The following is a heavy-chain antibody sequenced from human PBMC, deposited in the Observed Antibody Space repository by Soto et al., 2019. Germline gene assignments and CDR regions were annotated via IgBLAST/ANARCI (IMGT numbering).Heavy chain of an antibody. D-gene: IGHD1-26*01. CDR3: ARNPGGSYDY. CDR2: INGGTAGNT. CDR1: GFSFSNYA. V-gene: IGHV3-23*01. Sequence: EVQLLESGGDLVQPGGSLRLSCAASGFSFSNYAMSWVRQAPGEGLEWVSTINGGTAGNTNYADSVRGRFSISRDNSKYTMYLQMNSLRAEDTAVYYCARNPGGSYDYWGHGTLVTVSP. J-gene: IGHJ4*01.